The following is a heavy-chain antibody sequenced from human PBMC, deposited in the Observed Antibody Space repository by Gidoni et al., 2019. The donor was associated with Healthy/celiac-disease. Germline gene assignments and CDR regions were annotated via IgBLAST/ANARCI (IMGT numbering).Heavy chain of an antibody. Sequence: EVQLVESGGGLVQPGGSLRLSCAASGFTVSSNYMSWVRQAPGKGLEWVSVIYSGGSTYYADSVKGRFTISRDNSKNTLYLQMNSLRAEDTAVYYCARDGGYSGERAFDIWGQGTMVTVSS. J-gene: IGHJ3*02. V-gene: IGHV3-66*02. D-gene: IGHD5-18*01. CDR3: ARDGGYSGERAFDI. CDR2: IYSGGST. CDR1: GFTVSSNY.